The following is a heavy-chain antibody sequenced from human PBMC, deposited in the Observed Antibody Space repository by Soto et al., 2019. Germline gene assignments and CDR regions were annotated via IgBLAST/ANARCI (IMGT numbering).Heavy chain of an antibody. D-gene: IGHD2-15*01. CDR1: GGSISSSSYY. CDR2: IYYSGST. CDR3: ATTAYCSGGSCGQTIDY. Sequence: SETLSLTCTVSGGSISSSSYYWGWIRQPPWKGLEWIGSIYYSGSTYYNPSLKSRVTISVDTSKNQFSLKLSSVTAADTAVYYCATTAYCSGGSCGQTIDYWGQGXLVTVYS. J-gene: IGHJ4*02. V-gene: IGHV4-39*01.